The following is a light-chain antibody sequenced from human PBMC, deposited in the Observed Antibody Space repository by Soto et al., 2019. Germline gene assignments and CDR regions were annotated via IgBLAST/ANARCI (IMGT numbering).Light chain of an antibody. CDR2: GVT. CDR3: CSHSASDTFV. V-gene: IGLV2-11*01. J-gene: IGLJ1*01. CDR1: ISDVGGYNC. Sequence: QCVLTQPRSVSGSPGQSVTISCTGTISDVGGYNCVSWYQQHPGKAPQLIIYGVTQRPSGVPDRFSGSKSGNTASLSISGLQAEDEADYYCCSHSASDTFVYGTGTKVTVL.